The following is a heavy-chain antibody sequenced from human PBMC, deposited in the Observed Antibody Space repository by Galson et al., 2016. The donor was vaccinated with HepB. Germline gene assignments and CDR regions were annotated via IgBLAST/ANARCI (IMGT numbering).Heavy chain of an antibody. D-gene: IGHD3-10*01. Sequence: SLRLSCAASGFIFSSYGMHWVRQAPGKGLEWVAVISYDASSEYSVDSVKGRFTISRDNSKNTLYLQMNSLRAEDTAVYYCAKGVYYYGSGSSRYGLDIWGQGTTVTVSS. CDR1: GFIFSSYG. CDR2: ISYDASSE. CDR3: AKGVYYYGSGSSRYGLDI. V-gene: IGHV3-30*18. J-gene: IGHJ6*02.